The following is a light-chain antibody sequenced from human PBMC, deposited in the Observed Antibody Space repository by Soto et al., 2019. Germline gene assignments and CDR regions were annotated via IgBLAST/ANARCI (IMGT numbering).Light chain of an antibody. CDR1: QRVSSY. V-gene: IGKV3-11*01. J-gene: IGKJ4*01. Sequence: PGERATLSCRSSQRVSSYLAWYQQKPGQAPRLLIYDASNRATGIPARFSGSGSGTDFTLTISSLEPEDYAVYYCQQRGNWPFLTFGGGTKVEIK. CDR2: DAS. CDR3: QQRGNWPFLT.